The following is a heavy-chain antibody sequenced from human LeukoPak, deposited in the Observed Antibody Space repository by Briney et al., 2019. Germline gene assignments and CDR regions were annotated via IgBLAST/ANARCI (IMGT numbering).Heavy chain of an antibody. CDR1: GGSISSYY. CDR2: IYYSGST. V-gene: IGHV4-59*12. J-gene: IGHJ5*02. CDR3: ARDTNSGYHYWFDP. D-gene: IGHD3-22*01. Sequence: SETLSLTCTVSGGSISSYYWSWIRQPPGKGLEWIGYIYYSGSTNYNPSLKSRVTISVDTSKNQFSLKLSSVTAADTAVYYCARDTNSGYHYWFDPWGQGTLVTVSS.